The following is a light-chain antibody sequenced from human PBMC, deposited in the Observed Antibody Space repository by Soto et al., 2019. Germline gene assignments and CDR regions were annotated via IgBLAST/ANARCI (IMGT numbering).Light chain of an antibody. V-gene: IGKV3-15*01. CDR3: QQYNNWPPIS. Sequence: EIVMTQSPATLSVSPGERATLSCRASQSVSSNLAWYQQKPGQAPRILIYGAATRDTGIPARFSGSGSGTEFPLTISSLQSEDFAVYYCQQYNNWPPISFGQGTRLEI. J-gene: IGKJ5*01. CDR2: GAA. CDR1: QSVSSN.